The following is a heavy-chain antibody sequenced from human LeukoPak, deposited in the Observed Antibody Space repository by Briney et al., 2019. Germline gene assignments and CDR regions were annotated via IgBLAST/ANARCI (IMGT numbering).Heavy chain of an antibody. CDR1: GGSISSYY. CDR2: IFYRGST. Sequence: SETLSLTCTVSGGSISSYYWSWIRQPPGKGLEWIGYIFYRGSTNYNPSLKSRVTISVDTSKNQFSLKLTSVTAADTAVYYCARDTGYCSGESCFGWFDPWGQGTLVTVSS. J-gene: IGHJ5*02. V-gene: IGHV4-59*01. CDR3: ARDTGYCSGESCFGWFDP. D-gene: IGHD2-15*01.